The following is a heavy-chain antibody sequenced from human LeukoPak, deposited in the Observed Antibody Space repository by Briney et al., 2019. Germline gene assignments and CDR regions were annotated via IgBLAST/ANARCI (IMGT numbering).Heavy chain of an antibody. CDR3: AKTRGYSSSWYDY. CDR1: GFTFSSYW. D-gene: IGHD6-13*01. Sequence: GGSLRLSCAASGFTFSSYWMHWVRQAPGKGLVWVSRINSDGRSTIYADSVKGRFTISRDNARNTLYLQMDSLRAEDTAVYYCAKTRGYSSSWYDYWGQGIMVTVSS. V-gene: IGHV3-74*01. CDR2: INSDGRST. J-gene: IGHJ4*02.